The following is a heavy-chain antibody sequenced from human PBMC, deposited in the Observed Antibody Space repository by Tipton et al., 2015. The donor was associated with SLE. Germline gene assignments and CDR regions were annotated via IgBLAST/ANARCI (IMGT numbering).Heavy chain of an antibody. CDR2: IYTSGST. CDR1: GGSISSYY. Sequence: TLSLTCTVSGGSISSYYWSWIRQPAGKGLEWIGRIYTSGSTNCNPSLKSRVTMSVDTSKNQFSLKLSSVTAADTAVYYCARDRILPSGYANWFDPWGQGTLVTVSS. V-gene: IGHV4-4*07. D-gene: IGHD5-12*01. J-gene: IGHJ5*02. CDR3: ARDRILPSGYANWFDP.